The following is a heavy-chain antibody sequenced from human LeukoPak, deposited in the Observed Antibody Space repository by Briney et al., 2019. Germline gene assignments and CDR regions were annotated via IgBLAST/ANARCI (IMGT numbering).Heavy chain of an antibody. D-gene: IGHD3-22*01. Sequence: PGGSLRLSCTVSEFTFEDYAVHWVRQAPGKGLEWVSGISWNGGSIGYADSVKGRFTISRDNAKNSLYLQMNSLRPEDTALYYCAKAESYYYDNSPADYWGQGTLVTVSS. CDR1: EFTFEDYA. CDR3: AKAESYYYDNSPADY. J-gene: IGHJ4*02. CDR2: ISWNGGSI. V-gene: IGHV3-9*01.